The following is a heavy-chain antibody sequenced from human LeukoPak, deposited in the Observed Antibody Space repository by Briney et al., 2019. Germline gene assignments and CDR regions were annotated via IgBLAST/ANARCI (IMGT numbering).Heavy chain of an antibody. CDR2: IYHSGST. D-gene: IGHD5-24*01. Sequence: SSETLSLTCTVSGSSISSGGYYWSWIRQPPGKGLEWIGYIYHSGSTYYNPSLKSRVTISVDTSKNQFSLKLSSVTAADTAVYYCATREAGMATGTFDYWGQGTLVTVSS. J-gene: IGHJ4*02. CDR3: ATREAGMATGTFDY. CDR1: GSSISSGGYY. V-gene: IGHV4-30-2*03.